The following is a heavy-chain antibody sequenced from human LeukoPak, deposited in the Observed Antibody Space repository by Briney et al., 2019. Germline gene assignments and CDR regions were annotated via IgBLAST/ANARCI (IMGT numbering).Heavy chain of an antibody. CDR3: AREWRVQLWHYFDY. V-gene: IGHV4-4*07. CDR2: IYTSGST. J-gene: IGHJ4*02. D-gene: IGHD5-18*01. CDR1: GGSISSYY. Sequence: SETLSLTCTVSGGSISSYYWSWIRQPPGKGLEWIVRIYTSGSTNYNPSPKSRVTMSVDTSKNQFSLKLSSVTAADTVVYYCAREWRVQLWHYFDYWGQGTLVTVSS.